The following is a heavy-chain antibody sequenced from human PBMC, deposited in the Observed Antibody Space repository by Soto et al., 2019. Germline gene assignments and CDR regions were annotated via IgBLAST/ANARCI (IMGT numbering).Heavy chain of an antibody. CDR3: ARVGGWLFDH. V-gene: IGHV4-4*02. J-gene: IGHJ4*02. Sequence: QVQLQESGPGLVKPSGALSLTCAVSNGSISSDNWWSWVRQPPGKGLEWIGEIFHSGTANYNPSLKSRITISVDKSKNQFSLEMNSVTAADTAVYYCARVGGWLFDHWGQGTLVTVSS. CDR2: IFHSGTA. D-gene: IGHD6-19*01. CDR1: NGSISSDNW.